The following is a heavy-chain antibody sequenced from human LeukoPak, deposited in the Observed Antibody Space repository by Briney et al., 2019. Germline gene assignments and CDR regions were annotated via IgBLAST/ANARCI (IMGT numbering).Heavy chain of an antibody. CDR2: IRYDGSNN. D-gene: IGHD6-19*01. CDR1: DFTFYNFG. Sequence: PGGSLRLSCVASDFTFYNFGMHWVRQAPGKGLEWLSFIRYDGSNNYHADSVKGRFSISRDNSKNTLHLQMNTLRPDDTAVYYCARTAVAGTLRWFDLWGQGTLVIVSS. J-gene: IGHJ5*02. CDR3: ARTAVAGTLRWFDL. V-gene: IGHV3-30*02.